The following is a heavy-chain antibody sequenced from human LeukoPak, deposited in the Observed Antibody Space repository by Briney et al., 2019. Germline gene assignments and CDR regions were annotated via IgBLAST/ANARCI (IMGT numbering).Heavy chain of an antibody. J-gene: IGHJ4*02. D-gene: IGHD6-19*01. Sequence: PGGSLRLSCAASGFTVSSNYMSWVRQAPGKGLEWVSVIYSGGSTYYADSVEGRFTISRDNSKNTLYLQMNSLRAEDTAVYYCAKDREVAGMYYFDYWGQGTLVTVSS. CDR2: IYSGGST. CDR1: GFTVSSNY. V-gene: IGHV3-53*01. CDR3: AKDREVAGMYYFDY.